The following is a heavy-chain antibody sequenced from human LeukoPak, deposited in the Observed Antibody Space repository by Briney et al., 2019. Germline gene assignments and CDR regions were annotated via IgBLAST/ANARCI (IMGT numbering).Heavy chain of an antibody. CDR1: GGSISPYY. CDR2: IFYSGST. D-gene: IGHD5/OR15-5a*01. Sequence: SETLSLTCTVSGGSISPYYWSWIRQPPGKALEWIAFIFYSGSTHYNPSLTSRVTISVDTSKNQFSLKLTSVTAADTAVYYCARHSVASPHYFDYWGQGALVTVSS. J-gene: IGHJ4*02. CDR3: ARHSVASPHYFDY. V-gene: IGHV4-59*08.